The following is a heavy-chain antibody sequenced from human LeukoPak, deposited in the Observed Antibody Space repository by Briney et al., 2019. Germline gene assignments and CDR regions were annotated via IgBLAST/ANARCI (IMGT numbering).Heavy chain of an antibody. J-gene: IGHJ6*03. D-gene: IGHD6-6*01. CDR1: GGSISSYY. Sequence: SETLYLTCIVSGGSISSYYWSWIRQPPGKGLEWIGYIYTSGSTNYNPSLKSRVTISVDTSKNQFSLKLSSVTAADTAVYYCAGGIAARLHYYMDVWGKGTTVTVSS. CDR3: AGGIAARLHYYMDV. V-gene: IGHV4-4*09. CDR2: IYTSGST.